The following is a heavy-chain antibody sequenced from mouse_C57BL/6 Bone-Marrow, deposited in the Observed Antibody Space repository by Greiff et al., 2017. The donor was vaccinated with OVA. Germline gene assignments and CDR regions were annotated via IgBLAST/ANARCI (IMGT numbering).Heavy chain of an antibody. CDR2: ISNGGGST. D-gene: IGHD3-3*01. Sequence: EVQGVESGGGLVQPGGSLKLSCAASGFTFSDYYMYWVRQTPEKRLEWVAYISNGGGSTYYPDTVKGRFTFYRDHAKNTLYLQMSRLKSEDTAMYYCARLRRDDYFDYWGQGTTLTVSS. CDR1: GFTFSDYY. CDR3: ARLRRDDYFDY. J-gene: IGHJ2*01. V-gene: IGHV5-12*01.